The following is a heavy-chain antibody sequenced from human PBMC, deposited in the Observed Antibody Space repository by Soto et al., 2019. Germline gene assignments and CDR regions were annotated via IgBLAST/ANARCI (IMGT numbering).Heavy chain of an antibody. CDR1: GGSFSGYY. J-gene: IGHJ4*02. V-gene: IGHV4-34*01. CDR2: INHSGST. Sequence: QVQLQQWGAGLLKPSETLSLTCAVYGGSFSGYYWSWIRQPPGKGLEWIGEINHSGSTNYNPSLKSRVTISVDTSKNQFSLKLSYVTAADTAVYYCARGSADYGDYEWGIDYWGQGTLVTVSS. CDR3: ARGSADYGDYEWGIDY. D-gene: IGHD4-17*01.